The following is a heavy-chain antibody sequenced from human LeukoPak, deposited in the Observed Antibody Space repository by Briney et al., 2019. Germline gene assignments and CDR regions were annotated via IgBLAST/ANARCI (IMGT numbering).Heavy chain of an antibody. J-gene: IGHJ4*02. D-gene: IGHD3-10*01. CDR2: ISSSSSTI. V-gene: IGHV3-48*01. Sequence: PGGSLRLSCAASGFTFSSYSMNWVRQAPGKGLEWVSYISSSSSTIYYADSVKGRFTISRDNAKNSLYLQMNSLRAEDTAVYYCARDGGPITMVRGVTPNQFDCWGQGTLVTVSS. CDR3: ARDGGPITMVRGVTPNQFDC. CDR1: GFTFSSYS.